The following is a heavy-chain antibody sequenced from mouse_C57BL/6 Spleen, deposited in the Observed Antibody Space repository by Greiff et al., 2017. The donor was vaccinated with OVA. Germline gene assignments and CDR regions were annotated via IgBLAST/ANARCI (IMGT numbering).Heavy chain of an antibody. Sequence: EVQLLESGGGLVQPGESLKLSCESNEYEFPSHDMSWVRQTPEKRLELVAAINRDGGCTYYPDTMERRFIISRDNTTKTLYLHLSSVRSEDTAENYCARRSGSSDSWYFDVWGTGTTVTVSS. CDR2: INRDGGCT. V-gene: IGHV5-2*01. CDR3: ARRSGSSDSWYFDV. D-gene: IGHD1-1*01. J-gene: IGHJ1*03. CDR1: EYEFPSHD.